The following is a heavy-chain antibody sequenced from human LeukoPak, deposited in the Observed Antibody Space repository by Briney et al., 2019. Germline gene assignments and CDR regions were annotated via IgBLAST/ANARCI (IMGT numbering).Heavy chain of an antibody. CDR3: ARTRYCSGGSCYSGPLDY. Sequence: ASVKVSCKASGYTFTSYGISWVRQAPGQGLEWMGWISAYNGNTNYAQKLQGRVTMTRDTSTSTVYMELSSLRSEDTAVYYCARTRYCSGGSCYSGPLDYWGQGTLVTVSS. D-gene: IGHD2-15*01. CDR2: ISAYNGNT. V-gene: IGHV1-18*01. CDR1: GYTFTSYG. J-gene: IGHJ4*02.